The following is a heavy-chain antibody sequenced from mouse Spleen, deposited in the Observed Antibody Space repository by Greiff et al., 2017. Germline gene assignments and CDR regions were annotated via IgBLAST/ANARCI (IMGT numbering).Heavy chain of an antibody. CDR3: AHYDGYYGGFAY. J-gene: IGHJ3*01. CDR2: IYPRDGST. CDR1: GYTFTDHT. D-gene: IGHD2-3*01. V-gene: IGHV1-78*01. Sequence: QVQLKESDAELVKPGASVKISCKVSGYTFTDHTIHWMKQRPEQGLEWIGYIYPRDGSTKYNEKFKGKATLTADKSSSTAYMQLNGLTSEDSAVYFCAHYDGYYGGFAYWGQGTLVTVSA.